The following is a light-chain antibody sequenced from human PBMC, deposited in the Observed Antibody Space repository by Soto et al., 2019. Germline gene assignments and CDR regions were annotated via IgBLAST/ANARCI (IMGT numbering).Light chain of an antibody. V-gene: IGKV3-15*01. CDR1: QSASSN. CDR3: QQYSTWPPAIT. CDR2: GAS. J-gene: IGKJ5*01. Sequence: EIVMTQFPANLSLSPGERATLSCRASQSASSNLAWYQQKPGQAPRLLIYGASTRATGIPARFSGSGSVTEFTLTLSSLQSEEVARYYCQQYSTWPPAITFGQGTRLEIK.